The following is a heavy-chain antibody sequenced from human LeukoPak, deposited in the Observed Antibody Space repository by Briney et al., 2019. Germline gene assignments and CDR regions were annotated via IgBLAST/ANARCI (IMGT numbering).Heavy chain of an antibody. CDR1: GFTSSSYG. CDR2: ISYDGSNK. CDR3: AKVGSGAAAGTDLINY. Sequence: PGGSLRLSCAASGFTSSSYGMHWVRQAPGKGLEWVAVISYDGSNKYYADSVKGRFTISRDNSKNTLYLQMNSLRAEDTAVYYCAKVGSGAAAGTDLINYWGQGTLVTVSS. J-gene: IGHJ4*02. V-gene: IGHV3-30*18. D-gene: IGHD6-13*01.